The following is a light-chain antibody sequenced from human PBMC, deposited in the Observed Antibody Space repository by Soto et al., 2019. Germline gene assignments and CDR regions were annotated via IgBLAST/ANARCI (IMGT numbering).Light chain of an antibody. CDR3: RSYDSSLGGYV. CDR2: GNS. J-gene: IGLJ1*01. CDR1: SSNIGACYD. Sequence: QSVLTQPPSVSGAPGQWVTISCTGSSSNIGACYDVYWYQQHPGTAPKLLIYGNSNRPSGVPDRFSGSKSGTSASLAVTGLQAEDEDDYYCRSYDSSLGGYVFGTGTKLTVL. V-gene: IGLV1-40*01.